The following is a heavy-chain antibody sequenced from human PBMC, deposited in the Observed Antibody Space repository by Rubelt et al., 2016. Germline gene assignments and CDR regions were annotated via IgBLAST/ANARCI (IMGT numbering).Heavy chain of an antibody. J-gene: IGHJ4*02. CDR1: GGSFSGYY. CDR3: ARGLFPGIAGLCC. V-gene: IGHV4-34*01. Sequence: QVQLQQWGAGLLKPSETLSLTCAVYGGSFSGYYWSWIRQPPGKGLEWIGELIHSGSTTYKPSLKRRVTIVLDPSKNQLALEVGAVTAAETAVYYCARGLFPGIAGLCCWGQGTLVTVSS. D-gene: IGHD6-13*01. CDR2: LIHSGST.